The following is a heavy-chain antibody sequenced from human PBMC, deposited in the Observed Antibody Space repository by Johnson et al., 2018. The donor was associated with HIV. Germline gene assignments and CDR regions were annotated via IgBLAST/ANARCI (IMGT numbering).Heavy chain of an antibody. V-gene: IGHV3-7*03. CDR1: GFTFSNYW. Sequence: VRLVESGGGLVQPGGSLRLSCIASGFTFSNYWMSWVRQAPGKGLEWVANIKEDGNDEYYVDSLRGRFTIYRANAKNAMYLQMDSLRADDTAFYYCARSHRYGNMVATIRPFDIWGQGTMVTVSS. CDR3: ARSHRYGNMVATIRPFDI. CDR2: IKEDGNDE. D-gene: IGHD5-12*01. J-gene: IGHJ3*02.